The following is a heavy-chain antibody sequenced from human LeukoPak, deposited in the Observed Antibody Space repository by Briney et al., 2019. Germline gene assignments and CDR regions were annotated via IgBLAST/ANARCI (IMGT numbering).Heavy chain of an antibody. V-gene: IGHV3-23*01. CDR3: AKDPMVRGSTYDY. D-gene: IGHD3-10*01. J-gene: IGHJ4*02. CDR2: ISGSGTT. CDR1: GFTFSKYA. Sequence: GGSLRLSCAASGFTFSKYAMTWVGQAPGKGLEWVSSISGSGTTYYADSVKGRFTISRDNSKNTLYLQVNSLRAEDTAVYYCAKDPMVRGSTYDYWGRGTLVTVSS.